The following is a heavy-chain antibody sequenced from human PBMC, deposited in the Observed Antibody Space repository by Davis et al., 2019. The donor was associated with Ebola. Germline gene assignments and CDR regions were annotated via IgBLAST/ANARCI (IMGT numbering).Heavy chain of an antibody. D-gene: IGHD6-13*01. Sequence: PSETLSLTCTVSGGSISSSSYYWGWIRQPPGKGLEWIGSIYYSGSTYYNPSLKSRVTISVDTSKNQFSLKLSSVTAADTAVYYCARGRGPPLSSMVRGMDVWGQGTTVTVSS. J-gene: IGHJ6*02. CDR1: GGSISSSSYY. V-gene: IGHV4-39*01. CDR2: IYYSGST. CDR3: ARGRGPPLSSMVRGMDV.